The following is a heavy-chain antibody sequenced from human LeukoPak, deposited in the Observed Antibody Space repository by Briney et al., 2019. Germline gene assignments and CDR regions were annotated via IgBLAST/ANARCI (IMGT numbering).Heavy chain of an antibody. Sequence: GASVKVSCKASGYTFTGYYMNWVRQAPGQGLEWMGRINPNNGGTNYAQKFQGRVTMTRDTSITTAYMELSRLRSDDTAVYYCARVGDGVNDAFDIWGQGTMVTVSS. CDR3: ARVGDGVNDAFDI. D-gene: IGHD5-24*01. J-gene: IGHJ3*02. V-gene: IGHV1-2*06. CDR1: GYTFTGYY. CDR2: INPNNGGT.